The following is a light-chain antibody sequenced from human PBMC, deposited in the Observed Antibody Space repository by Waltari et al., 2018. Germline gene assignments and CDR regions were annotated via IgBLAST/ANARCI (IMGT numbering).Light chain of an antibody. CDR1: SSDVGVYNY. J-gene: IGLJ2*01. CDR2: EVS. CDR3: SSYAGRNTL. Sequence: QSALTQPPSASGAPGQSVTISCTGTSSDVGVYNYVSWYQQHPGEAPNPLIYEVSKRPSGVPDRFSGSKSGNTASLTVSGLQAEDEGDYYCSSYAGRNTLFGGGTKLTVL. V-gene: IGLV2-8*01.